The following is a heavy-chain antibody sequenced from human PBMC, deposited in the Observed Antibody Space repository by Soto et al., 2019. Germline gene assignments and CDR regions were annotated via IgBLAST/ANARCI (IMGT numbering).Heavy chain of an antibody. CDR2: ISSSSSYI. CDR3: ARSPSMTTVSLDY. D-gene: IGHD4-17*01. J-gene: IGHJ4*02. CDR1: GFTFSSYS. Sequence: AGGSLRLSCAASGFTFSSYSMNWVRQAPGKGLEWVSSISSSSSYIYYADSVKGRFTISRDNAKNSLYLQMNSLRAEDTAVYYCARSPSMTTVSLDYWGQGTLVTVSS. V-gene: IGHV3-21*01.